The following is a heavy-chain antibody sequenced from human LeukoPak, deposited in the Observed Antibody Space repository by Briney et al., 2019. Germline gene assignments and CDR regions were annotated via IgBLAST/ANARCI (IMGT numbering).Heavy chain of an antibody. D-gene: IGHD1-26*01. CDR3: ARGRSGTHLLAKFDY. J-gene: IGHJ4*02. Sequence: ASVKVPCKASGYTFTRYDIHWVRQANGRGLEWMGWINPNSGSTGYSQKFRGRVTFTTDTSISAAYLELSSLKSEDTALYYCARGRSGTHLLAKFDYWGQGTLVIASS. CDR2: INPNSGST. CDR1: GYTFTRYD. V-gene: IGHV1-8*03.